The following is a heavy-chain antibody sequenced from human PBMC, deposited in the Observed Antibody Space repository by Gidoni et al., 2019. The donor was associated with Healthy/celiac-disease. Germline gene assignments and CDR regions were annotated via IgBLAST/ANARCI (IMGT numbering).Heavy chain of an antibody. CDR2: ISSSSSYI. D-gene: IGHD6-19*01. CDR1: GFTFSSYS. CDR3: ARDPTEESSGFPPVGAHFDY. Sequence: EVQLVESGGGLVKPGGSLRLSCAASGFTFSSYSMNWVRQAPGKGLEWVSSISSSSSYIYYADSVKGRFTISRDNAKNSLYLQMNSLRAEDTAVYYCARDPTEESSGFPPVGAHFDYWGQGTLVTVSS. J-gene: IGHJ4*02. V-gene: IGHV3-21*01.